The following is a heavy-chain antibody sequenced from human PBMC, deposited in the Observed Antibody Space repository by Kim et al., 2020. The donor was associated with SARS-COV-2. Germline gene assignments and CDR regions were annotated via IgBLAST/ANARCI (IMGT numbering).Heavy chain of an antibody. Sequence: SVKVSCKASGGTFSSYAISWVQQAPGQGLEWMGGIIPIFGTANYAQKFQGRVTITADESTSTAYMELSSLRSEDTAVYYCARDIWVTHYDILTGHYYYYGMDVWGQGTTVTVSS. J-gene: IGHJ6*02. CDR2: IIPIFGTA. CDR3: ARDIWVTHYDILTGHYYYYGMDV. V-gene: IGHV1-69*13. CDR1: GGTFSSYA. D-gene: IGHD3-9*01.